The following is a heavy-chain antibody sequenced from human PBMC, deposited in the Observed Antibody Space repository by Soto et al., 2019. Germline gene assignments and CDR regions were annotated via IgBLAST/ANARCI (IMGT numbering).Heavy chain of an antibody. CDR3: ARYPRPGGDYVNWFAP. J-gene: IGHJ5*02. Sequence: QVQLVESGGGVVQPGRSLRLSCAASGFTFSSYAMHWVRQAPGKGLEWVAVISYDGSNKYYADSVKGRFTISRDNSKNSLYLQMNSVRDEDTAVYYCARYPRPGGDYVNWFAPWGQGTLVTVSS. V-gene: IGHV3-30-3*01. CDR1: GFTFSSYA. CDR2: ISYDGSNK. D-gene: IGHD4-17*01.